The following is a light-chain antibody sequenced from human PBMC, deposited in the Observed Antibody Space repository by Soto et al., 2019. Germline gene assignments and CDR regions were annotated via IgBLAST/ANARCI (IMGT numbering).Light chain of an antibody. J-gene: IGKJ4*01. V-gene: IGKV1-5*01. CDR3: QQYYGSPPT. CDR1: QSVSSS. Sequence: DIQMTQSPSTLSAFVGDRVTITCRASQSVSSSLAWYQQKPGQPPNLLIYGASTRESGVPDRFSGGGSGTDFTLTISSLQAEDVAIYYCQQYYGSPPTFGGGTKVEIK. CDR2: GAS.